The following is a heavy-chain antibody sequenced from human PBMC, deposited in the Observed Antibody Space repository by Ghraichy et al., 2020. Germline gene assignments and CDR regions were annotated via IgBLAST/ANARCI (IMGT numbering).Heavy chain of an antibody. CDR3: AHRRVDSSSLDY. CDR1: AFSLSTSGEG. J-gene: IGHJ4*02. D-gene: IGHD6-6*01. V-gene: IGHV2-5*02. CDR2: IYWDDDK. Sequence: SGPTLVKPTQTLTLTCTFSAFSLSTSGEGVGWIXQPPGKALEWLALIYWDDDKRYTPSLKSRLTITKDTSKNQVVLTMTNMDPVDTATYYCAHRRVDSSSLDYWGQGTLVTVSS.